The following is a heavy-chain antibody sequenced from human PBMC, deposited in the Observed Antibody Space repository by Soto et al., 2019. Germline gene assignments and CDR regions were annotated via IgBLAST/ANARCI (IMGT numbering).Heavy chain of an antibody. D-gene: IGHD3-9*01. CDR2: ISYDGSNK. CDR3: SHGQKVLRYFDWLPPSTPTYGMDV. CDR1: GFTFSSYA. Sequence: GGSLRLSCAASGFTFSSYAMHWVRQAPGKGLEWVAVISYDGSNKYYADSVKGRFTISRDNSKNTLYLQMNSLRAEDTAVYYCSHGQKVLRYFDWLPPSTPTYGMDVWGQGTTVTVSS. J-gene: IGHJ6*02. V-gene: IGHV3-30-3*01.